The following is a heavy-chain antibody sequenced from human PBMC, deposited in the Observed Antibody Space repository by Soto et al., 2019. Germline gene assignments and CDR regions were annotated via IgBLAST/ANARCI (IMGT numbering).Heavy chain of an antibody. Sequence: QVQLVQSGAEVKGPGASVRVSCKASGYTFTDYYMHWVRQAPGQGLEWMGWINPNSGGTKYAQKFQGRVTLTRDTSLSTAYMELSGLISDDTAVYYCARDGGEEFDYWGQGTLVTVSS. V-gene: IGHV1-2*02. J-gene: IGHJ4*02. CDR3: ARDGGEEFDY. CDR1: GYTFTDYY. CDR2: INPNSGGT. D-gene: IGHD3-10*01.